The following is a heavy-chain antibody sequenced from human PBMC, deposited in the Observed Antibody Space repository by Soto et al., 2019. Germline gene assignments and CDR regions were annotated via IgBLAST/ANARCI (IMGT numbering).Heavy chain of an antibody. Sequence: SETLSLTCTVSGGSISSYYWSWIRQPPGKGLEWIGYIYYSGSTNYNPSLKSRVTISVDTSKNQFSLKLSSVTAADTAVYYCARGMDYYDSSGYQVENWFDPWGQGTLVIVSS. CDR1: GGSISSYY. J-gene: IGHJ5*02. V-gene: IGHV4-59*01. CDR2: IYYSGST. CDR3: ARGMDYYDSSGYQVENWFDP. D-gene: IGHD3-22*01.